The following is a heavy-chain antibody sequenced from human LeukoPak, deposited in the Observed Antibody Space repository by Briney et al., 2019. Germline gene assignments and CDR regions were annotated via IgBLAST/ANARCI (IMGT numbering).Heavy chain of an antibody. D-gene: IGHD2-8*02. CDR3: ARHPTGFPNWFDA. Sequence: SETLSLTCTVSGDSIISSSYNWGWIRQPPGKGLEWIGTVYHSGTTYYNPSLKSRVAISVDTSKNQFSLKVTSVTAEGTAVYYCARHPTGFPNWFDAWGQGTLVSVSS. CDR1: GDSIISSSYN. V-gene: IGHV4-39*01. J-gene: IGHJ5*02. CDR2: VYHSGTT.